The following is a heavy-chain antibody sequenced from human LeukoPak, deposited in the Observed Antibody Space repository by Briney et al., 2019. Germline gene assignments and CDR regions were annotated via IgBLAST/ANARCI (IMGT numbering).Heavy chain of an antibody. Sequence: GALRLSCATSGFTFSNYGMHWVRQAPGKGLEWVAVISNDGSNIQYADSAKGRFTISRDNSKNTVHLQMNSLRSEDTAVYYCAKDPYRVIVATGNYLDPWGQGTLVTVSS. V-gene: IGHV3-30*18. D-gene: IGHD2-21*01. CDR2: ISNDGSNI. CDR1: GFTFSNYG. CDR3: AKDPYRVIVATGNYLDP. J-gene: IGHJ5*02.